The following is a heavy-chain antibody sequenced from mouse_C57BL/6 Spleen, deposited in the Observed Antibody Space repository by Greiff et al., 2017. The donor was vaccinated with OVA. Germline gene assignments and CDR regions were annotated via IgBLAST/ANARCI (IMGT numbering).Heavy chain of an antibody. V-gene: IGHV5-17*01. D-gene: IGHD1-1*01. CDR3: ARGGTTVVATGYFDY. CDR2: ISSGSSTI. J-gene: IGHJ2*01. CDR1: GFTFSDYG. Sequence: VQLKESGGGLVKPGGSLKLSCAASGFTFSDYGMHWVRQAPEKGLEWVAYISSGSSTIYYADTVKGRFTISRDNAKNTLFLQMTSLRSEDTAMYYCARGGTTVVATGYFDYWGQGTTLTVSS.